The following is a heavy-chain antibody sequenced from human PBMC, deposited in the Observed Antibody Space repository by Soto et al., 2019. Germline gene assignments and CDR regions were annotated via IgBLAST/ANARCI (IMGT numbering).Heavy chain of an antibody. CDR2: IDNAGTDS. CDR3: ARGWFGPDV. D-gene: IGHD3-10*01. Sequence: EVQLVESGGGLVQPGGSLRLSCAASGFTLSGRSMHWVRQAPGKGLVWVSGIDNAGTDSTYADSVKCRFTSSRDNAKNMLYLQMNSLRVEDTAVYYCARGWFGPDVWGKGTTVNVSS. V-gene: IGHV3-74*01. CDR1: GFTLSGRS. J-gene: IGHJ6*04.